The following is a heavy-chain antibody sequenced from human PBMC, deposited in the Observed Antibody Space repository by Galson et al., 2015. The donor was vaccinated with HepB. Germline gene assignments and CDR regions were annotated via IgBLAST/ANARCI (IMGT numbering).Heavy chain of an antibody. V-gene: IGHV4-31*03. CDR3: ARYASAAIVGLKRFDP. CDR2: IYYSGST. J-gene: IGHJ5*02. Sequence: LSLTCTVSGGSISSGGYYWSWIRQHPGKGLEWIGYIYYSGSTYYNPSLKSRVTISVDTSKNQFSLKLSSVTAADTAVYYCARYASAAIVGLKRFDPWGQGTLVTVSS. CDR1: GGSISSGGYY. D-gene: IGHD2-2*01.